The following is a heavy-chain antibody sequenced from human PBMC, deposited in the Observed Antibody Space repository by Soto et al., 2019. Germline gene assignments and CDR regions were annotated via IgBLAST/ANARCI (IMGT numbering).Heavy chain of an antibody. CDR3: AIGFSCSWRSLKLKRVSFDI. J-gene: IGHJ3*02. CDR2: ISSNGGST. CDR1: GFTLSSYA. V-gene: IGHV3-64*01. D-gene: IGHD6-13*01. Sequence: GGSLRISCAASGFTLSSYAMHWVRQAPGKGLEYVSAISSNGGSTYYANSVKGRFTISRDNSKNTLYFQMGSLRAEDMAVYYCAIGFSCSWRSLKLKRVSFDIWGQGTMVTVSS.